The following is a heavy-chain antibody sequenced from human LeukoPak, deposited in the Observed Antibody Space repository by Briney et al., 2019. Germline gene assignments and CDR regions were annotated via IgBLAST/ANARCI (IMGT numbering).Heavy chain of an antibody. V-gene: IGHV3-7*03. CDR1: GFSFSNYW. J-gene: IGHJ3*02. CDR3: ARQWLLYDAFDI. CDR2: IKQDGSEK. D-gene: IGHD2-15*01. Sequence: GGSLRLSCAASGFSFSNYWMTWVRQAPGKGLEWVANIKQDGSEKYYVDSVKGRFTISRDNPKNSLYLQMNSLRAEDTAVYYCARQWLLYDAFDIWGQGTLVTVSS.